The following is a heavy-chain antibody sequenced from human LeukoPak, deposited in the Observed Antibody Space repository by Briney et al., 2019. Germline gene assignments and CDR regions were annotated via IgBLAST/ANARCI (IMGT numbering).Heavy chain of an antibody. V-gene: IGHV4-61*01. Sequence: SETLSLTCTVSGGSVSSDSYYWSWIRQPPGKGLEWIGHIYYSGIINYNPSLESRVTISVDTSKNQFSLKLSSVTAADTAVYYCARDHRGYGSHWPFDYWGQGILVTVSS. CDR3: ARDHRGYGSHWPFDY. D-gene: IGHD2-15*01. J-gene: IGHJ4*02. CDR1: GGSVSSDSYY. CDR2: IYYSGII.